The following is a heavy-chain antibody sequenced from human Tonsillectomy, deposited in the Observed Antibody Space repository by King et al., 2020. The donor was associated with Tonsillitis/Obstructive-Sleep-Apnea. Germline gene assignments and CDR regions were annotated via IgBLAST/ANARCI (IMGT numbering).Heavy chain of an antibody. CDR3: ARERIVGATGGYYYYYYMDV. CDR1: GFTSSSYW. CDR2: IKQDGSEK. D-gene: IGHD1-26*01. J-gene: IGHJ6*03. Sequence: VQLVESGGGLVQPGGSLRLSCAASGFTSSSYWMSWVRQAPGKGLEWVANIKQDGSEKYYVEYVKGRFTISRDNAKSSLYLQRNSLRAEDTAVYYCARERIVGATGGYYYYYYMDVWGKGTTVTVSS. V-gene: IGHV3-7*01.